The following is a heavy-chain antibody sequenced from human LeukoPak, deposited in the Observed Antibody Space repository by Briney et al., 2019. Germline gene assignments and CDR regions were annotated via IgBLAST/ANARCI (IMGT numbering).Heavy chain of an antibody. J-gene: IGHJ4*02. D-gene: IGHD3-22*01. CDR2: IYYSGST. Sequence: SETLSLTCTVSGGSISSYSWSWIRQPPGKGLEWIGYIYYSGSTNYNPSLKSRVTISLDTSKNQFSLKLSSVTAADTAVYYCARVAYYYDSSGYYYFDYWGQGTLVTVSS. V-gene: IGHV4-59*01. CDR3: ARVAYYYDSSGYYYFDY. CDR1: GGSISSYS.